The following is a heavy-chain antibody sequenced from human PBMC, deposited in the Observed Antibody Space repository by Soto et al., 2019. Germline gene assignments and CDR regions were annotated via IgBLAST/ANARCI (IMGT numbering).Heavy chain of an antibody. CDR3: ARGGGCSGGSCSSYGALDY. CDR2: INPNSGGT. CDR1: GYTFTGYY. D-gene: IGHD2-15*01. J-gene: IGHJ4*02. V-gene: IGHV1-2*04. Sequence: QVQLVQSGAEVKKPGASVKVSCKASGYTFTGYYMHWVRQAPGQGLEWMGWINPNSGGTNYAQKFQGWVTMTRDTSISTAYMELSRLRSDDTAVYYCARGGGCSGGSCSSYGALDYWGQGTLVTVSS.